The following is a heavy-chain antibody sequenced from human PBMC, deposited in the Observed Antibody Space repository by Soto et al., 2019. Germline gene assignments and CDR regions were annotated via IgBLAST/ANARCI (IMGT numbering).Heavy chain of an antibody. D-gene: IGHD3-10*01. CDR2: INHSGST. CDR1: GGSFSGYY. Sequence: SETLSLTCAVYGGSFSGYYWTWIRQPPGKGLEWIGEINHSGSTNYNPSLKSRVTISVDTSKNQFSLKLSSVTAADTAVYYCARGPEELLWFGEATYGMDVWGQGTTVTV. V-gene: IGHV4-34*01. CDR3: ARGPEELLWFGEATYGMDV. J-gene: IGHJ6*02.